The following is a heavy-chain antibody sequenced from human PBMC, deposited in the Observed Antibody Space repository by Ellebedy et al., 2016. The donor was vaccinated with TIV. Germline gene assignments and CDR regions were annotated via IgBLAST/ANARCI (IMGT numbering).Heavy chain of an antibody. CDR3: ARDRIAVADNWFDP. V-gene: IGHV3-74*01. D-gene: IGHD6-19*01. J-gene: IGHJ5*02. Sequence: GGSLRLSCTASGFTFSSHWMHWVRQAPGKGLEWVSRMKGDGSSVTYADSVKGRFTISSDNAKNTLYLHMSSLRDEDTALYYCARDRIAVADNWFDPWGQGTLVTVSS. CDR2: MKGDGSSV. CDR1: GFTFSSHW.